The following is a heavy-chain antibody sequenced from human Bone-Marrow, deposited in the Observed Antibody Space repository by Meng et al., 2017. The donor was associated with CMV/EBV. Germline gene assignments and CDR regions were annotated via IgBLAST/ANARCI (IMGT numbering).Heavy chain of an antibody. J-gene: IGHJ6*01. D-gene: IGHD3-10*01. CDR3: ARDRGDYAMDV. CDR2: IRFDGSNR. CDR1: AFDFSSHW. Sequence: GGSLRLSCVASAFDFSSHWMNWVRQAPGKGLEWVAFIRFDGSNRYYADSVKGRFTISRDNSKNTLYLQMNSLRAEDTAVYYCARDRGDYAMDVWGQGTTVAVSS. V-gene: IGHV3-30*02.